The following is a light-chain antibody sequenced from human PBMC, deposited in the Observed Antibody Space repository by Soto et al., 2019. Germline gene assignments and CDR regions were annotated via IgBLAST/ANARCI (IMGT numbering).Light chain of an antibody. V-gene: IGKV1-5*03. CDR3: QHYNSYSEA. Sequence: DIQMTQSPSTLSGSVGDRVTITCRASQTINSWLACYQQKPGKAPKLLIYKASSLKSGVPSRFSGSGSGTEFTLTISSLQPDDFATYYCQHYNSYSEAFGQGTKVELK. CDR1: QTINSW. J-gene: IGKJ1*01. CDR2: KAS.